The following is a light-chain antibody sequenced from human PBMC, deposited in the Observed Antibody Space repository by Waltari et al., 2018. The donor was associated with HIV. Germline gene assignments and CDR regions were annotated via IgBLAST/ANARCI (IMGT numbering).Light chain of an antibody. CDR2: AAS. CDR3: QQSYSTPYT. Sequence: IQMTQSPSSLSASLGGRVTITCRASQTISSYLNWYQQKLGKAPNLLIYAASRLQSGVPTMFGSSESGTDVTLNISSLQPEDFATDYCQQSYSTPYTFGQGTKLEIK. V-gene: IGKV1-39*01. CDR1: QTISSY. J-gene: IGKJ2*01.